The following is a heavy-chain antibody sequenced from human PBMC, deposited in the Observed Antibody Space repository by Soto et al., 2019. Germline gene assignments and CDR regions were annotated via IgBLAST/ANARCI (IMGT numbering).Heavy chain of an antibody. CDR3: ATHDDYYDSSGYYPEYFQH. V-gene: IGHV3-23*01. D-gene: IGHD3-22*01. CDR2: ISGSGGST. CDR1: GFTFSSYA. J-gene: IGHJ1*01. Sequence: EVQLLESGGGLVQPGGSLRLSCAASGFTFSSYAMSWVRQAPGKGLEWVSAISGSGGSTYYADSVKGRFTISRDNSKNTLYLQMNSLRAEDTAVYYCATHDDYYDSSGYYPEYFQHWGQGTLVTVSS.